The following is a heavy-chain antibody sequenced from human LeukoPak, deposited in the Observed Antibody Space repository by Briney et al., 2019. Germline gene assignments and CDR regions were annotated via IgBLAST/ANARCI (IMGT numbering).Heavy chain of an antibody. CDR1: GFTVSSNY. D-gene: IGHD3-10*01. J-gene: IGHJ6*02. CDR3: AKSRGGPTMVRGVTSATDVYGMDV. CDR2: ISGDGYST. V-gene: IGHV3-43*02. Sequence: GGSLRLSCAASGFTVSSNYMSWVRQAPGKGLEWVSLISGDGYSTYYADSVKGRFTISRDNSKNSLYLQMNSLRTEDTALYYCAKSRGGPTMVRGVTSATDVYGMDVWGQGTTVTVSS.